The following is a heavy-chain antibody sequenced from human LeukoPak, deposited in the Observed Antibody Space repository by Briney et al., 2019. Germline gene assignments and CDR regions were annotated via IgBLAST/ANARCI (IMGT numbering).Heavy chain of an antibody. J-gene: IGHJ4*02. CDR2: IKQDGSEK. V-gene: IGHV3-7*01. CDR3: ARMSSPLSIAAAETDY. CDR1: GFTFSSYW. D-gene: IGHD6-13*01. Sequence: GGSLRLSCAASGFTFSSYWMSWVRRAPGKGLEWVANIKQDGSEKYYVDSVKGRFTISRDNAKNSLYLQMNSLRAEDTAVYYCARMSSPLSIAAAETDYWGQGTLVTVSS.